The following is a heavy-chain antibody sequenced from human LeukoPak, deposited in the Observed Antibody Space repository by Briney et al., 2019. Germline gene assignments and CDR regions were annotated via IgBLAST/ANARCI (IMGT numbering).Heavy chain of an antibody. D-gene: IGHD6-19*01. V-gene: IGHV3-23*01. CDR1: GFSFSSYA. CDR3: AKDGFSSGWSYYFDY. CDR2: ISGSGGST. J-gene: IGHJ4*02. Sequence: PGGSLRLSCAASGFSFSSYAMSWVRQAPGKGLEWVSAISGSGGSTYYADSVKGRFTISRDNSKNTLYLQMNSLRAEDTAVYYCAKDGFSSGWSYYFDYWGQGTLVTASS.